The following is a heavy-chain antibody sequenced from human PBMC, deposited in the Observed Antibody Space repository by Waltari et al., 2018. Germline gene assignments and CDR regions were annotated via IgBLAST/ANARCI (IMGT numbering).Heavy chain of an antibody. Sequence: EVQLLESGGGLVQPGGSLRLSCAASGFTFSNYAINWVRQAPGKGLEWVSAISASGGSTYQADSVKGRFSIFRDNSKNTLYLQMDSLRSEDTAVYYCAKGVASTSYYFDYCGQGTLVTVSS. V-gene: IGHV3-23*01. J-gene: IGHJ4*02. CDR2: ISASGGST. CDR3: AKGVASTSYYFDY. CDR1: GFTFSNYA. D-gene: IGHD5-12*01.